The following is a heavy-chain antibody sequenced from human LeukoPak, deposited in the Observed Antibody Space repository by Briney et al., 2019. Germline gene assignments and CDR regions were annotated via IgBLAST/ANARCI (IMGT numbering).Heavy chain of an antibody. CDR2: IYYSGST. V-gene: IGHV4-39*01. CDR3: ARPGWPRVGLELQDY. Sequence: PSETLSLTCTVSGGSISSSSYYWGWIRQPPGKGLEWIGSIYYSGSTYYNPSLKSRVTISVDTSKNQFSLKLSSVTAADTAVYYCARPGWPRVGLELQDYWGQGTLVTVSS. D-gene: IGHD1-7*01. CDR1: GGSISSSSYY. J-gene: IGHJ4*02.